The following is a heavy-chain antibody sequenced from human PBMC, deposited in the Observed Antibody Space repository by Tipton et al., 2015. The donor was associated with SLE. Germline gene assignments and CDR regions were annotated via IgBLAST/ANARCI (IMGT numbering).Heavy chain of an antibody. CDR2: IYIGGDT. J-gene: IGHJ4*02. Sequence: GSLRLSCAVSGFTVSSNYMTWVRLAPGKGLEWVSDIYIGGDTNYADSVKGRFTISRDKSKNTLYLQMNNLRPEDTAVYYCARGKTDNGGWTVDYWGQGTLVTVSS. V-gene: IGHV3-66*02. CDR1: GFTVSSNY. CDR3: ARGKTDNGGWTVDY. D-gene: IGHD6-19*01.